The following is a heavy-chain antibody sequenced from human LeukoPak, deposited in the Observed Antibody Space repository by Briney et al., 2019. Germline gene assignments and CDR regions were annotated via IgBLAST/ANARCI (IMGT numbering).Heavy chain of an antibody. CDR3: AKDHHYHDSSGYYPEGAFDI. J-gene: IGHJ3*02. Sequence: PGGSLRLSCAASGFTFSSYAMSWVRQAPGKGLEWVSAISGSGGSTYYADSVKGRFTISRDNSKNTLYLQMNSLRAEDTAVYYCAKDHHYHDSSGYYPEGAFDIWGQGTMVTVSS. CDR1: GFTFSSYA. D-gene: IGHD3-22*01. CDR2: ISGSGGST. V-gene: IGHV3-23*01.